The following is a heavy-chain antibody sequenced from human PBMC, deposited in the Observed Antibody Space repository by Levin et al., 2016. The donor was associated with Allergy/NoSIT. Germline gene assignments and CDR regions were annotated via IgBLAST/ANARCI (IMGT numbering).Heavy chain of an antibody. CDR2: ISGDGSST. Sequence: GESLKISCAASGFNISSNWMHWVRQAPGKGPVWVSHISGDGSSTSYADSVMGRFTVSRDNTKNMLFLQMNSLRVEDTAVYYCTMGVKWGQGVRVTVSS. CDR3: TMGVK. V-gene: IGHV3-74*01. J-gene: IGHJ4*02. CDR1: GFNISSNW. D-gene: IGHD3-16*01.